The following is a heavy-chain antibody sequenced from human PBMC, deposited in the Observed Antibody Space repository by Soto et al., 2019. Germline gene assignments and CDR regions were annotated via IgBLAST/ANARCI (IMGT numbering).Heavy chain of an antibody. V-gene: IGHV1-18*01. D-gene: IGHD3-10*01. CDR3: ARGRRFGELHWFDP. Sequence: DSVKVSCKASGYPFTSYGISLVRQAPGQGLEWMGWISAYNGNTNYAQKLQGRVTMTTDTSTSTAYMELRSLRSDDTAVYYCARGRRFGELHWFDPWGQGTMVTVSS. CDR1: GYPFTSYG. J-gene: IGHJ5*02. CDR2: ISAYNGNT.